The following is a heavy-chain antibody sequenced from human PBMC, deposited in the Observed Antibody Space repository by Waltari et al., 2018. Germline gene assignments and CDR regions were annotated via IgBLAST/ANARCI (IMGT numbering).Heavy chain of an antibody. CDR1: GFAVSNNY. V-gene: IGHV3-53*01. D-gene: IGHD4-17*01. CDR3: ARDWAYGAFDI. CDR2: IYIDDMT. Sequence: EVQLVESGGGLIQPGGSLRSSCAASGFAVSNNYMSWVGQAPGKGVAWVSGIYIDDMTYFADSVKGPFTIARDNSKNTLYLQMNSLRAEDTAVYYCARDWAYGAFDIWGQGTMVTVSS. J-gene: IGHJ3*02.